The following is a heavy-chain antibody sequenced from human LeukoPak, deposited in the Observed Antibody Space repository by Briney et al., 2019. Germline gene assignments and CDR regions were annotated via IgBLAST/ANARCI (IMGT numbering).Heavy chain of an antibody. V-gene: IGHV1-8*01. CDR1: GYTFTSYD. D-gene: IGHD2-15*01. Sequence: GASVKVSCKASGYTFTSYDINWVRQATGQGLVWMGWMNPNSGNTGYAQKFQGRVTMTRNTSISTAYMELSSLRSEDTAVYYCARGGYCSGGSCYGFDPWGQGTLVTVSS. CDR3: ARGGYCSGGSCYGFDP. CDR2: MNPNSGNT. J-gene: IGHJ5*02.